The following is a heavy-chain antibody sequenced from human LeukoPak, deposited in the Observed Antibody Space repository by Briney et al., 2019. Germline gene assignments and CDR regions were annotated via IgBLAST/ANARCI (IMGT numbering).Heavy chain of an antibody. CDR2: IVVGSGNT. D-gene: IGHD3-10*01. Sequence: ASVKVSCKASGCTFTSSAVQWVRQARGQRLEWIGWIVVGSGNTNYAQKFQERVTITRDMSTSTAYMQLSSLRSEDTAVYYCAAAGSDYYGSGSPQYYYYGMDVWGQGTTVTVSS. CDR1: GCTFTSSA. CDR3: AAAGSDYYGSGSPQYYYYGMDV. V-gene: IGHV1-58*01. J-gene: IGHJ6*02.